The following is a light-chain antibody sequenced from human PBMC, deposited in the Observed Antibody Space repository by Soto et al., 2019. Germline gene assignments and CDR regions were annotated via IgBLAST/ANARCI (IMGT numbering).Light chain of an antibody. Sequence: QSALAHPASVSGSPGQSITISCTGTSSDVASYNLVSWYQQHPGKAPKFLIYEGSKRPSGISSRFSGSKSGNTASLTISGLQPEDEADYYCCSYAGSRTYVFGTGTKVTVL. J-gene: IGLJ1*01. CDR1: SSDVASYNL. V-gene: IGLV2-23*01. CDR3: CSYAGSRTYV. CDR2: EGS.